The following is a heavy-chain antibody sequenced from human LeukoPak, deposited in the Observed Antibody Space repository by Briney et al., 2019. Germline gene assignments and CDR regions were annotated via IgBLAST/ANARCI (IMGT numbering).Heavy chain of an antibody. D-gene: IGHD3-9*01. J-gene: IGHJ5*02. CDR2: IRYDGSNK. CDR3: AKASLLRYFDWPMGPFDP. Sequence: PGGSLRLSCAASGFTFSSYGMHWVRQAPGKGLEWVAFIRYDGSNKYYADSVKGRFTISRDNSKNTLYLQMNSLRAEDTAVYYCAKASLLRYFDWPMGPFDPWGQGTLVTVSS. V-gene: IGHV3-30*02. CDR1: GFTFSSYG.